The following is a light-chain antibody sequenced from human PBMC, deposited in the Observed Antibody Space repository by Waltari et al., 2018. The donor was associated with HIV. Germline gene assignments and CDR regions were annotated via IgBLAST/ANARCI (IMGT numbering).Light chain of an antibody. Sequence: EIVLTQSPATLSLSPGDRAPLSCRASQSVSDYLAWYQQQPGQAPRLLLYDASNRATGIPARFIGSGSATDFTLTISSLEPEDFAVYYCQQRTNWPPWTFGQGTKVEVK. CDR2: DAS. CDR1: QSVSDY. J-gene: IGKJ1*01. CDR3: QQRTNWPPWT. V-gene: IGKV3-11*01.